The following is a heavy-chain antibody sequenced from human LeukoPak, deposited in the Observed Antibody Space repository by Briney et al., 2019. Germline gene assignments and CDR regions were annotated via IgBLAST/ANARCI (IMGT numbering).Heavy chain of an antibody. CDR2: ISYDGSNK. CDR3: ARGDTAMVSYYLDY. J-gene: IGHJ4*02. D-gene: IGHD5-18*01. Sequence: GGSLRLSCGASGFTFSSYAMHWVRQAPGKGLEGVAVISYDGSNKYYADSVKGRFTISRDNSKNTLYLQMNSLRAEDTAVYYCARGDTAMVSYYLDYWGQGTLVTVSS. CDR1: GFTFSSYA. V-gene: IGHV3-30-3*01.